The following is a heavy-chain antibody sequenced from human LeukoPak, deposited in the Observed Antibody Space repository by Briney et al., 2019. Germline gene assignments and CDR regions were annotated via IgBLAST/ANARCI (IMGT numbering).Heavy chain of an antibody. CDR3: ARDSSPAGLDY. J-gene: IGHJ4*02. V-gene: IGHV3-74*01. Sequence: GGSLRLSCAASGFTFSSYAMSWVRQAPGKGLVWVSRINSDGSSTSYADSVKGRFTISRDNAKNTLYLQMNSLRAEGTAVYYCARDSSPAGLDYWGQGTLVTVSS. CDR1: GFTFSSYA. CDR2: INSDGSST. D-gene: IGHD6-13*01.